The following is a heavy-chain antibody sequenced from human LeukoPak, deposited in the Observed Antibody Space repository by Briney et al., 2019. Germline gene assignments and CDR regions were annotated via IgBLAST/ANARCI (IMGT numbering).Heavy chain of an antibody. CDR1: GFTFSSYA. V-gene: IGHV3-23*01. Sequence: GGSLRLSCAASGFTFSSYAMSWVRQAPGKGLEWVSAISGSGGSTYYADSVKGRFTISRDNSKNTLYLQMNSLRAEDTAVYYCARMIVVATDYFDYWGQGTLVTVSS. CDR2: ISGSGGST. D-gene: IGHD3-22*01. J-gene: IGHJ4*02. CDR3: ARMIVVATDYFDY.